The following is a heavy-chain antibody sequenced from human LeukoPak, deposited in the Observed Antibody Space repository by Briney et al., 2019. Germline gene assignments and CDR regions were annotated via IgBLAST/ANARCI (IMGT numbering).Heavy chain of an antibody. Sequence: SQTLSLTCTVSGGSISSGDYYWSWIRQPPGKGLEWIGYIYYSGSTYYNPSLKSRVTISVDTSKNQFSLKLSSVTAADTAVYYCARHGASGGSSRFDPWGQGTLVTVSS. CDR1: GGSISSGDYY. CDR3: ARHGASGGSSRFDP. J-gene: IGHJ5*02. V-gene: IGHV4-30-4*01. CDR2: IYYSGST. D-gene: IGHD2-15*01.